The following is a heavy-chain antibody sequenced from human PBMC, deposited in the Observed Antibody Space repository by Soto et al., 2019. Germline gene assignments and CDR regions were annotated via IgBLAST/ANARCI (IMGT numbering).Heavy chain of an antibody. CDR3: ARDEGAAAGQHRHYYYGMDV. J-gene: IGHJ6*02. CDR2: IIPIFGTA. Sequence: QGLEWMGGIIPIFGTANYAQKFQGRVTITADESTSTAYMELSSLRSEDTAVYYCARDEGAAAGQHRHYYYGMDVWGQGTTVTVSS. V-gene: IGHV1-69*01. D-gene: IGHD6-13*01.